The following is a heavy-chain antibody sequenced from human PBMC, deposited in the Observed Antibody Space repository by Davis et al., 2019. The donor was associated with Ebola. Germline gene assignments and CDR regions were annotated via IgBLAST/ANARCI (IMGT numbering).Heavy chain of an antibody. J-gene: IGHJ4*02. D-gene: IGHD1-26*01. Sequence: MPSETLSLTCTVSGGSISRYYWNWIRQPAGKGLEWIGRIYDNENINYNPPLMSRVTLSVDMAKNQISLKLSSVTAADTAVYYCARDVGWERLRGDFDYWGQGTLVTVSS. V-gene: IGHV4-4*07. CDR1: GGSISRYY. CDR2: IYDNENI. CDR3: ARDVGWERLRGDFDY.